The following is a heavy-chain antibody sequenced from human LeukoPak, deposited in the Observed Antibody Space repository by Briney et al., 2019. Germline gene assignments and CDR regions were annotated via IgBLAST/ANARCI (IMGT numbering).Heavy chain of an antibody. V-gene: IGHV4-34*01. J-gene: IGHJ5*02. Sequence: SETLSLTCAVYGGSFSGYYWSWIRQSPGKGLEWIGSISYSGSNYYNPSLKSRVTISVDTSKNQFSLKLSSVTAADTAVYYCARGYGSGSRPTHWFDPWGQGTLVTVSS. D-gene: IGHD3-10*01. CDR1: GGSFSGYY. CDR2: ISYSGSN. CDR3: ARGYGSGSRPTHWFDP.